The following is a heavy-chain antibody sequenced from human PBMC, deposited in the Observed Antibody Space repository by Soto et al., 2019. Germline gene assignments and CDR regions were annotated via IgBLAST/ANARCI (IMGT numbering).Heavy chain of an antibody. CDR1: GGSISSGGYY. V-gene: IGHV4-31*03. CDR2: IYYSGST. J-gene: IGHJ4*02. CDR3: ARGPGIMAKIDY. Sequence: PSETLSLTCTVSGGSISSGGYYWSWIRQHPGKGLEWIGYIYYSGSTYYNPSLKSRVTIPVDTSKNQFSLKLSSVTAADTAVYYCARGPGIMAKIDYWGQGTLVTVSS. D-gene: IGHD3-16*01.